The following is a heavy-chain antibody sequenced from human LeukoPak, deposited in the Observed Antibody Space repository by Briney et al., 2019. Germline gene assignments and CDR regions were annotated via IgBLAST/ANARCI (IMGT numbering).Heavy chain of an antibody. CDR1: GGSISSSSYY. J-gene: IGHJ6*03. D-gene: IGHD6-13*01. CDR2: IYYSGST. Sequence: PSETLSLTCTVSGGSISSSSYYWGWIRQPPGKGLEWIGSIYYSGSTYYNPSLKSRVTISVDTSKNQFSLKLSTVTAADTAVYYCARARLPRSSSWHRRSYYYMDVWGKGTTVTVSS. V-gene: IGHV4-39*01. CDR3: ARARLPRSSSWHRRSYYYMDV.